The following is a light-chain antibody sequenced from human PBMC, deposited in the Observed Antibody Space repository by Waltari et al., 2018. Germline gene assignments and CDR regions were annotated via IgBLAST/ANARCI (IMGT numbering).Light chain of an antibody. J-gene: IGLJ2*01. V-gene: IGLV3-21*01. CDR1: NIGSKN. CDR2: YDS. Sequence: SYVLTQPPSVSVAPGKTARITCGGSNIGSKNVNWYQQKPGQAPVLVIYYDSDRPSGIPYRFSGSNSGNTATLTISRVEAGDEADYYCQVWESYGDHLVVFGGGTNLTVV. CDR3: QVWESYGDHLVV.